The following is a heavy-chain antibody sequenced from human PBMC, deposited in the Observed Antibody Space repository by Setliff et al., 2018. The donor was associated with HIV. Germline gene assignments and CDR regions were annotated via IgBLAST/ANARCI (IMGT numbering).Heavy chain of an antibody. V-gene: IGHV4-59*01. D-gene: IGHD3-22*01. Sequence: PSETLSLTCTVSGGSISNYYWSWIRQPPGKGLEWIGYISYTGTTEYNPSLKSRVTISVDTSKNQFSVRLSSVSAADTAVYFCARHVARFDYDTGGYYVSHFDYWGQGTQVTVSS. CDR1: GGSISNYY. CDR2: ISYTGTT. CDR3: ARHVARFDYDTGGYYVSHFDY. J-gene: IGHJ4*02.